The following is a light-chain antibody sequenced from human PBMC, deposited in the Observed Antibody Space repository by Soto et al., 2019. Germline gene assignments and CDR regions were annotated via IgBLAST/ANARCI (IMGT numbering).Light chain of an antibody. J-gene: IGKJ5*01. CDR3: QQYNSWLQIT. CDR1: QSSSSK. V-gene: IGKV3-15*01. Sequence: EIVMTQSPATSSVSPGERATLSCRASQSSSSKVGWYQQTPGQAPRLLMHGASTRATGIPGRFSGSGSGTEFTLTISSLESEDSAVYYCQQYNSWLQITFGQGTRLEIK. CDR2: GAS.